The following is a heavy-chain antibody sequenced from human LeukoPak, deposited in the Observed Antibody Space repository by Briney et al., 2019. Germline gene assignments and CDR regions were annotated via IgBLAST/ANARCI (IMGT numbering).Heavy chain of an antibody. CDR2: IIPIFGTA. V-gene: IGHV1-69*01. CDR3: ARVVGYCTNGVCRQRYFDL. D-gene: IGHD2-8*01. CDR1: GGTFSSYA. J-gene: IGHJ2*01. Sequence: SVKVSCKASGGTFSSYAISWVRQAPGQGLEWMGGIIPIFGTANYAQKFQGRVTITADESTSTAYMELSSLRSEDTAVYYCARVVGYCTNGVCRQRYFDLWGRGTLVTVSS.